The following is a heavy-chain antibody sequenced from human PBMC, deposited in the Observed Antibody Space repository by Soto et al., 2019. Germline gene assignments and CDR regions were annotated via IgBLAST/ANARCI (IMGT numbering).Heavy chain of an antibody. CDR2: IRSKAYGGTT. Sequence: PGVSLRLSCTASGFTFGDYAMSWVRQAPGKGLEWVGFIRSKAYGGTTEYAASVKGRFTISRDDSKSIAYLQMNSLKTEDTAVYYCNRYHITYYDFWSGYYASTNYYGMDVWGQGTTVTVSS. D-gene: IGHD3-3*01. J-gene: IGHJ6*02. V-gene: IGHV3-49*04. CDR1: GFTFGDYA. CDR3: NRYHITYYDFWSGYYASTNYYGMDV.